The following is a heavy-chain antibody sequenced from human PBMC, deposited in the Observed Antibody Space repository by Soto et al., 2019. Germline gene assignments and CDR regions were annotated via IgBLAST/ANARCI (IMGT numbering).Heavy chain of an antibody. CDR2: INHSGSA. D-gene: IGHD4-17*01. Sequence: SETLSLTCAVYGGSFSGYYWSWIRQPPGKGLEWIGEINHSGSANYNPSLKSRVTISVDTSKNQFSLKLSSVTAADTAVYYCARVDYGDYYNWFDPWGQGTLVTVSS. V-gene: IGHV4-34*01. J-gene: IGHJ5*02. CDR1: GGSFSGYY. CDR3: ARVDYGDYYNWFDP.